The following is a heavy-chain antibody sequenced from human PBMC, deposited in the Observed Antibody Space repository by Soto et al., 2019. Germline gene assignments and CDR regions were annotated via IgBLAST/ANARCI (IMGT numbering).Heavy chain of an antibody. CDR3: ARQRIVVVPAASYLGMDV. Sequence: EVQLVQSGAEVKKPGESLKISCKGSGYNFTTYGIGWVRQMPGKGLEWMGIIYPGDSDVRYSPSFQGQITISADKSISTAYLQWSSLKASDTAMYYCARQRIVVVPAASYLGMDVWGQGTTVTVSS. CDR2: IYPGDSDV. CDR1: GYNFTTYG. J-gene: IGHJ6*02. V-gene: IGHV5-51*01. D-gene: IGHD2-2*01.